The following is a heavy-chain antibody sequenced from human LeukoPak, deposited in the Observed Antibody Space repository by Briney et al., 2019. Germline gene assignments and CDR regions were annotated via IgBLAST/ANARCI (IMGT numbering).Heavy chain of an antibody. D-gene: IGHD3-16*01. CDR2: ISSSGTYT. Sequence: GGSLRLSCAASGLSFSLYYMNWVRQAPGKGLEWVSGISSSGTYTYYADSLRGRFTISRDNANNSLYLQMNSLRAEDTAVYYCARGPNGGGWIGGVWGQGTTVTVSS. V-gene: IGHV3-21*01. CDR3: ARGPNGGGWIGGV. J-gene: IGHJ6*02. CDR1: GLSFSLYY.